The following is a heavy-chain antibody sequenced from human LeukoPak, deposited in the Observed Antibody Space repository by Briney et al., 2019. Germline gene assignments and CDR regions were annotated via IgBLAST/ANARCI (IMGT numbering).Heavy chain of an antibody. CDR3: ARATISSRDGYNLVYAFDI. D-gene: IGHD5-24*01. CDR2: IIPIFGTA. CDR1: GGTFSSYA. J-gene: IGHJ3*02. V-gene: IGHV1-69*06. Sequence: GASVKVSCKASGGTFSSYAISWVRQAPGQGLEWMGGIIPIFGTANYAQKFQGRVTITADKSTSTAYMELSSLRSEDTAVYYCARATISSRDGYNLVYAFDIWGQGTMVTVSS.